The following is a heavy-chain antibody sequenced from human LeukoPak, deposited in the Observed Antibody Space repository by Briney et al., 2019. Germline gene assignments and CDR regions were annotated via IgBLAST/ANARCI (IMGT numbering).Heavy chain of an antibody. Sequence: SVKVSCKASGGTFTSYAISWVRQAPGQGLEWMGRIIPIFGIANYAQKFQGRVTITADKSTSTAYMELSSLRSEDTAVYYCAGLYYYDSSGYSSWFDPWGQGTRVTVSS. V-gene: IGHV1-69*17. CDR1: GGTFTSYA. J-gene: IGHJ5*02. CDR3: AGLYYYDSSGYSSWFDP. D-gene: IGHD3-22*01. CDR2: IIPIFGIA.